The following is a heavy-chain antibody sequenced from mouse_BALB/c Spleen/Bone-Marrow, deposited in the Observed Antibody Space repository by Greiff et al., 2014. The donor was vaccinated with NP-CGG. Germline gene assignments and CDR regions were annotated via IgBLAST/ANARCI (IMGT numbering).Heavy chain of an antibody. CDR3: TREGYYGSSYVDY. Sequence: VQVVESGAELVRPGASVKLSCKASGYTFTSYWINWVKQRPGQGLEWIGNIYPSDSYTNYNQKFKDKATLTVDKSSSTAYMQLSSPTSEDSAVYDCTREGYYGSSYVDYWGQGTTLTVSS. CDR1: GYTFTSYW. J-gene: IGHJ2*01. V-gene: IGHV1-69*02. CDR2: IYPSDSYT. D-gene: IGHD1-1*01.